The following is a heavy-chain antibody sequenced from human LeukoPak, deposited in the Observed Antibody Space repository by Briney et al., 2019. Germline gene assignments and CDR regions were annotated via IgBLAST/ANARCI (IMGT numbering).Heavy chain of an antibody. CDR3: ARDQAAFDI. J-gene: IGHJ3*02. CDR2: ISYDGSNK. CDR1: GFTFSSYA. Sequence: GGSLRLSCAASGFTFSSYAMHWVRQAPGKGLEWVAVISYDGSNKYYADSVKGRFTISRDNSKNTLYLQMNSLRAEDTAVYYCARDQAAFDIWGQGTMVTVSS. V-gene: IGHV3-30-3*01.